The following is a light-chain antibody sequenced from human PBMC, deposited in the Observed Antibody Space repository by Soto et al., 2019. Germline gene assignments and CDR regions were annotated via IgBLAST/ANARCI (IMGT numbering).Light chain of an antibody. V-gene: IGKV1-39*01. CDR3: QQSYTTPT. Sequence: DIQMTQSTSSLSASVGDRVTITCRASQTIVTALNWYQQKPGKAPKLLIYATSILQNGVPSRFSGSGFGTDFTLTISSLQPEDFATYYCQQSYTTPTFGGGTKVEIK. J-gene: IGKJ4*01. CDR2: ATS. CDR1: QTIVTA.